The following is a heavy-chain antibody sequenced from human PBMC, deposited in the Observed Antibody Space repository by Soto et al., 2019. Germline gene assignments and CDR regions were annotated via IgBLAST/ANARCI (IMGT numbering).Heavy chain of an antibody. V-gene: IGHV4-30-2*01. D-gene: IGHD2-15*01. J-gene: IGHJ6*01. CDR2: IYHSGST. CDR1: VGSISSGGYS. CDR3: ARGAAHYGMDV. Sequence: TLSLTCAFSVGSISSGGYSWSWIRQPPGKGLEWIGYIYHSGSTYYNPSLKSRVTISVDRSKNQFSLKLSSVTAADTAVYYCARGAAHYGMDVWGQGTTVIVSS.